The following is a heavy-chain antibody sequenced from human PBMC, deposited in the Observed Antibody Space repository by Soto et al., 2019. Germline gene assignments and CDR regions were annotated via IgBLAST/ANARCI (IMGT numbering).Heavy chain of an antibody. CDR3: ARARLARSPFDI. Sequence: QVQLVQSGAEVKKPGASVRVSCKASGYTLGDHYLHWVRQAPGQGLEWMGWLNPRSGDTDSAQRFRGRVTMTSDTSTNTAYLELNSLRSDDTAVYFCARARLARSPFDIWGQGSLVSVSS. J-gene: IGHJ4*02. CDR1: GYTLGDHY. V-gene: IGHV1-2*02. CDR2: LNPRSGDT. D-gene: IGHD3-3*02.